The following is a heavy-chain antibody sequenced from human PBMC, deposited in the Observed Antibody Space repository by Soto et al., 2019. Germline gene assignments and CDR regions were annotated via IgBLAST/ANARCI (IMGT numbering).Heavy chain of an antibody. J-gene: IGHJ3*02. V-gene: IGHV4-39*01. CDR3: ARRRVAGDAFDI. CDR2: ISYRGTT. Sequence: QLQLQESGPGLVTPSETLSLTCIVSCDSISSSDYYWGWIRQPPGKGLEWIGSISYRGTTYYNPSLRSRVTISVDTSKKQFSLKLSPVTASDTAVYYCARRRVAGDAFDIWGQGTMVAVSS. CDR1: CDSISSSDYY. D-gene: IGHD3-16*01.